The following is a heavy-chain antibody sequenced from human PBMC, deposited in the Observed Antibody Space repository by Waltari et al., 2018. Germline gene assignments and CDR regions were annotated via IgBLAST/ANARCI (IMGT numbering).Heavy chain of an antibody. CDR1: GYPFTSYD. CDR3: ARGGLRRGEGYFDY. Sequence: QVQLVQSGAEVKKPGASVKVSCKASGYPFTSYDINWVRQATGQGLEWMGWMNPNSGNTGYAQKFQGRVTMTWNTSISTAYMNLSALRSEDTAVYYCARGGLRRGEGYFDYWGQGTLVTASS. J-gene: IGHJ4*02. CDR2: MNPNSGNT. V-gene: IGHV1-8*01. D-gene: IGHD3-10*01.